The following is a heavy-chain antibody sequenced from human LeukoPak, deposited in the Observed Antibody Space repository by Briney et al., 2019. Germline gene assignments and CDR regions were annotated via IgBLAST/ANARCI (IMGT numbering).Heavy chain of an antibody. CDR3: ARVDIVVSVDY. CDR2: ISSSGSTI. J-gene: IGHJ4*02. V-gene: IGHV3-11*01. D-gene: IGHD2-2*03. Sequence: GVSLRLSCAASGFTFGDYYMSWIRQAPGKGLEWVSYISSSGSTIYYADSVKGRFTISRDNAKNSLYPQMNSLRAEDTAVYYCARVDIVVSVDYWGQGTLVTVSS. CDR1: GFTFGDYY.